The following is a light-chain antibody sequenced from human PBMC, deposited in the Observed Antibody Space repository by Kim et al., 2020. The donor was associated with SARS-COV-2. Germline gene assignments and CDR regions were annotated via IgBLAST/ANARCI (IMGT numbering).Light chain of an antibody. CDR3: HSYDSSRSGWV. Sequence: QRVTITCTGRTCNVVASYDEHSYQQHPGTAPALLIYGNSNRPSGVPDRFSGSKSGTSASLAITGLQAEDEADYYCHSYDSSRSGWVFGGGTQLTVL. CDR2: GNS. CDR1: TCNVVASYD. V-gene: IGLV1-40*01. J-gene: IGLJ3*02.